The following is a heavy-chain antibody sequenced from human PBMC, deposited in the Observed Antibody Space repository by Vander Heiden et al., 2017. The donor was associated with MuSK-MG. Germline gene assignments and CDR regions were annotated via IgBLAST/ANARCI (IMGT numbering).Heavy chain of an antibody. J-gene: IGHJ3*02. V-gene: IGHV3-23*01. CDR2: ISDSGVGT. D-gene: IGHD1-1*01. Sequence: EVQLLESGGGLVHPGGSLRLPCAASGFAFSNYGMSWVRQAPAKGLEWVSGISDSGVGTYYADSVKGRFTISRDDSKNTVYLQMNSLRAEDTALYYCAKGRRSSRYLGFDIWGQGTMVTVSA. CDR1: GFAFSNYG. CDR3: AKGRRSSRYLGFDI.